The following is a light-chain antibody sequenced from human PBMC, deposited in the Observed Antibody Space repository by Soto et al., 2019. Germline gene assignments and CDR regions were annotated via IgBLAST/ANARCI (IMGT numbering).Light chain of an antibody. J-gene: IGKJ1*01. V-gene: IGKV3-20*01. CDR1: QSVSSSY. Sequence: EIVLTQSPGTLSLSPGERATLSCRASQSVSSSYLAWYRQKPGQAPRLLIYGASSMATVIPDRLSGSESGTDFNLTISGLQPEDCAVYYGQQYDDSPPWTFGQGTKVEMK. CDR2: GAS. CDR3: QQYDDSPPWT.